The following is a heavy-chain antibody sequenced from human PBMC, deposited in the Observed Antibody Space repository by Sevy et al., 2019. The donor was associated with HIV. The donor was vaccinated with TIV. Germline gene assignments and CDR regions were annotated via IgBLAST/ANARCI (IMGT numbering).Heavy chain of an antibody. J-gene: IGHJ3*02. Sequence: ASVKVSCKASEYSFTAYYIHWVRQAPGQGLEWMGRINPNSGGTNYSQKFQGRVTMTSDTSISTAYMELSRLRSDDTAVFYCARVDTISAANFAFDIWGQGTMVTVSS. D-gene: IGHD3-3*01. CDR1: EYSFTAYY. CDR2: INPNSGGT. V-gene: IGHV1-2*06. CDR3: ARVDTISAANFAFDI.